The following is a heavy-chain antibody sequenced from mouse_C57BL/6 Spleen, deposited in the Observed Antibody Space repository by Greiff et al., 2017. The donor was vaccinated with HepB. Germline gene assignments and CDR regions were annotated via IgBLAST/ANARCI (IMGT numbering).Heavy chain of an antibody. Sequence: EVQLVESGPGLVKPSQSLSLTCSVTGYSITSGYYWNWIRQFPGNKLEWMGYISYDGSNNYNPSLKNRISITRDTSKNQFFLKLNSVTTEDTATYYCARFVYSGDAYWGQGTLVTVSA. CDR1: GYSITSGYY. J-gene: IGHJ3*01. CDR3: ARFVYSGDAY. V-gene: IGHV3-6*01. D-gene: IGHD2-1*01. CDR2: ISYDGSN.